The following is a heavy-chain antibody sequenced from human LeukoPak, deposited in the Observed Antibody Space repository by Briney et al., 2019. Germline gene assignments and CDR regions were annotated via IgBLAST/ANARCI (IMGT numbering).Heavy chain of an antibody. J-gene: IGHJ5*02. CDR3: ARTYSNWFDP. CDR2: INTNTGNP. V-gene: IGHV7-4-1*02. D-gene: IGHD4-11*01. Sequence: GASVKVSCKASGYTFTNFGINWVRQAPGQGLEWVGWINTNTGNPTYVQGFAGRFVFSLDTSVNTAYLQINSLKAEDTAVYYCARTYSNWFDPWGQGTLVTVSS. CDR1: GYTFTNFG.